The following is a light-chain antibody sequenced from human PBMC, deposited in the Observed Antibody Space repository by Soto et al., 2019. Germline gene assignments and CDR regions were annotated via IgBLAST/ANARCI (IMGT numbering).Light chain of an antibody. CDR3: QQSYSTPLT. CDR2: DAS. Sequence: EIVLTQSPATLSLSPGERATLSCRASQSVSSYFAWYQQKPGQAPRLLIYDASNRATGIPARFSGSGSGTDFTLTISSLEPEDFATYYCQQSYSTPLTFGGGTKVEIK. CDR1: QSVSSY. V-gene: IGKV3-11*01. J-gene: IGKJ4*01.